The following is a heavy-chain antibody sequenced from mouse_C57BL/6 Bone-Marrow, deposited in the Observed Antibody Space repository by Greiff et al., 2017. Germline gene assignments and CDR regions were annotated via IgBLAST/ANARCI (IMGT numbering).Heavy chain of an antibody. CDR2: INPYNGGT. V-gene: IGHV1-19*01. CDR1: GYTFTDYY. Sequence: EVQLQQSGPVLVKPGASVKMSCKASGYTFTDYYMNWVQQSHGKSLEWIGVINPYNGGTSYNQKFQGKATLTVDKSASTAYMELNSLTSEDSAVYYCARKHYLDYWGQGTTLTVSS. J-gene: IGHJ2*01. CDR3: ARKHYLDY.